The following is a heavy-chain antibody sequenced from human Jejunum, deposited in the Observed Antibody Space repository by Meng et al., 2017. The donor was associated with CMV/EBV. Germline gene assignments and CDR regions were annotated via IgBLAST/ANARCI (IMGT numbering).Heavy chain of an antibody. V-gene: IGHV3-72*01. Sequence: SGCTFSDPYRDWVRQAPGKGLEWVGRIRNKAGSYTTNYAASVRGRFTISRDDSKNSLYLQMNSLSAEDTAIYYCAKDLLPGESGAEWPWGQGTLVTVSS. D-gene: IGHD2-15*01. CDR1: GCTFSDPY. CDR3: AKDLLPGESGAEWP. J-gene: IGHJ5*02. CDR2: IRNKAGSYTT.